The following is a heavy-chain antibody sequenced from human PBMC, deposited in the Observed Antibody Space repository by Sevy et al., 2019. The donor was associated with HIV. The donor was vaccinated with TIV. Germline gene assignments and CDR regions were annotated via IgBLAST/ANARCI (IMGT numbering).Heavy chain of an antibody. Sequence: ASVKVSCKASGGTFISYCISWVRQAPGQGLEWMGGIIPILGTVNYAQKFQGRVTITADESTKTAYMELSSLRSEDTAGYYCARGGGNGWYYFDYWGQETLVTVSS. CDR3: ARGGGNGWYYFDY. CDR1: GGTFISYC. J-gene: IGHJ4*02. CDR2: IIPILGTV. D-gene: IGHD6-19*01. V-gene: IGHV1-69*13.